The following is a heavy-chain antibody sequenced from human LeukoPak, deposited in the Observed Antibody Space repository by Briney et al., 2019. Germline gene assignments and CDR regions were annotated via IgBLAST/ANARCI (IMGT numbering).Heavy chain of an antibody. D-gene: IGHD1-26*01. CDR1: GGSFSGYY. CDR3: ARVWELPDGKTFDY. Sequence: SETLSLTCAVYGGSFSGYYWSWIRQPPGKGLEWIGYIYYSGSTNYNPSLKSRVTISVDTSKNQFSLKLSSVTAADTAVYYCARVWELPDGKTFDYWGQGTLVTVSS. V-gene: IGHV4-59*01. CDR2: IYYSGST. J-gene: IGHJ4*02.